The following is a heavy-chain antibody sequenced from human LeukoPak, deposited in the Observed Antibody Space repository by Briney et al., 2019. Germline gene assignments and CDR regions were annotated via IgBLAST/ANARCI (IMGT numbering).Heavy chain of an antibody. D-gene: IGHD3-10*01. CDR1: GFTFSSYA. V-gene: IGHV3-23*01. CDR3: AKDLGYYGSGSYFHY. Sequence: GGSLRLSCAASGFTFSSYAMSWVRQAPGKGLEWVSAISGSGGSTYYADSVKGRFTISRDNSENTLYLQMNSLRAEDTAVYYCAKDLGYYGSGSYFHYWGQGTLVTVSS. J-gene: IGHJ4*02. CDR2: ISGSGGST.